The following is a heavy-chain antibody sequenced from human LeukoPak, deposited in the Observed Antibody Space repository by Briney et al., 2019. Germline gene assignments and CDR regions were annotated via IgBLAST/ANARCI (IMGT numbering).Heavy chain of an antibody. D-gene: IGHD2-21*02. CDR2: INHSGST. Sequence: SETLSLTCAVYGGSFSGYYWSWIRQPPGRGLEWIGEINHSGSTNYNPSLKSRVTISVDTSKNQFSLKLSSVTAADTAVYYCARGLSAIVHWGQGTLVTVSS. V-gene: IGHV4-34*01. J-gene: IGHJ4*02. CDR3: ARGLSAIVH. CDR1: GGSFSGYY.